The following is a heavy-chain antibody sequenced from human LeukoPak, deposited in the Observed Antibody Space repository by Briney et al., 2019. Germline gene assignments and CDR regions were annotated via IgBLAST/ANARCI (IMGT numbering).Heavy chain of an antibody. Sequence: PSETLSLTCTVSGGSISTYYWSWIRQPPGMGLDWIGYIYYGGSTNYNPSLKSRVTISLDTSNNQFSLNLSAATAADTAIYYCARETRGYGSGSYDGFDYWGQGTLVTVSS. J-gene: IGHJ4*02. CDR3: ARETRGYGSGSYDGFDY. D-gene: IGHD6-19*01. CDR2: IYYGGST. CDR1: GGSISTYY. V-gene: IGHV4-59*01.